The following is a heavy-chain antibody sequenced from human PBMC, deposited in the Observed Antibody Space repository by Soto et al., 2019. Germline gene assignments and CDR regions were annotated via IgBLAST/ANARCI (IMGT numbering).Heavy chain of an antibody. Sequence: GGSLRLSCAASGFTFSDYYMSWIRQAPGKGLEWVSYISSSGSTIYYADSVKGRFTISRDNAKNSLYLQMNSLRAEDTAVYYCASLIITMILKETGAFDIWGQGTMVTVSS. CDR3: ASLIITMILKETGAFDI. V-gene: IGHV3-11*01. D-gene: IGHD3-22*01. CDR2: ISSSGSTI. J-gene: IGHJ3*02. CDR1: GFTFSDYY.